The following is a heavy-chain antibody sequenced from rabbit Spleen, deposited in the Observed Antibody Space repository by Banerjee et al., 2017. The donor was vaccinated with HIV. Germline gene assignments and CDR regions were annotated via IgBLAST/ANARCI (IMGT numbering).Heavy chain of an antibody. V-gene: IGHV1S7*01. CDR1: GFDFSKYY. CDR3: ARDGAGGSYFAL. Sequence: QLKESGGGLVQPGGSLKLSCKVSGFDFSKYYMSWVRQTPGKGLEWIGYIDPVFGITYYANWVNGRFSISRENAQNTVFLQMTSLTAADTATYFCARDGAGGSYFALWGQGTLVTVS. CDR2: IDPVFGIT. J-gene: IGHJ4*01. D-gene: IGHD8-1*01.